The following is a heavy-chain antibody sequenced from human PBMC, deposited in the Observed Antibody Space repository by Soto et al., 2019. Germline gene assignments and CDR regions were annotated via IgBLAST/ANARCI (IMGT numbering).Heavy chain of an antibody. CDR3: ASTVTTSTFDY. CDR2: IYHSGST. Sequence: PSETLSLTCAVSGGSIISGGYSWSWIRQPPGKGLEWIGYIYHSGSTYYNPSLKSRVTISVDRSKNQFSLKLSSVTAADTAVYYCASTVTTSTFDYWGQGTLVTVSS. D-gene: IGHD4-17*01. J-gene: IGHJ4*02. CDR1: GGSIISGGYS. V-gene: IGHV4-30-2*01.